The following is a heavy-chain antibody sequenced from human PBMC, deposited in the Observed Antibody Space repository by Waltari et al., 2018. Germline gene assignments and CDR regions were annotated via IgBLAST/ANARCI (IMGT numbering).Heavy chain of an antibody. Sequence: QVQLQESGPGLVKPSQTLSLTCTVSGGSISRGSYYWSWIRQPAGKGLEWIGRIYTSGSTNYNPSLKSRVTISVDTSKNQFSLKLSSVTAADTAVYYCARAQDTAMDYWGQGTLVTVSS. CDR2: IYTSGST. CDR1: GGSISRGSYY. V-gene: IGHV4-61*02. D-gene: IGHD5-18*01. J-gene: IGHJ4*02. CDR3: ARAQDTAMDY.